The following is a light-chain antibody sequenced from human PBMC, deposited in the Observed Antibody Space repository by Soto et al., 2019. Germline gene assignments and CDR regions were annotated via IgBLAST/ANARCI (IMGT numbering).Light chain of an antibody. CDR3: QQYNNWPRT. CDR2: KAS. V-gene: IGKV1-5*03. J-gene: IGKJ1*01. CDR1: QTICSW. Sequence: DIQMTQAPSTLSGSVGDRVTITCRASQTICSWLAWYQQKPGKAPKLLIYKASTLKSGVPSRFSGSGSGTEFTLTISSLQSEDFAVYYCQQYNNWPRTFGQGTKVDIK.